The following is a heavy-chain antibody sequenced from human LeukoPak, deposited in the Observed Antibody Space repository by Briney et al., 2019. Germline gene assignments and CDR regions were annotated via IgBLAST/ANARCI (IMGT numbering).Heavy chain of an antibody. CDR1: GFTFSSYG. V-gene: IGHV3-30*18. D-gene: IGHD2-21*02. CDR2: ISYDGSNK. Sequence: GGSLRLSCAASGFTFSSYGMHWVRQAPGKGLEWVAVISYDGSNKYYADSVKGRFTISRDNSKNTLYLQMNSLRAEDTAVYYCAKDMVPYCGGDCSPGYWGQGTLVTVSS. J-gene: IGHJ4*02. CDR3: AKDMVPYCGGDCSPGY.